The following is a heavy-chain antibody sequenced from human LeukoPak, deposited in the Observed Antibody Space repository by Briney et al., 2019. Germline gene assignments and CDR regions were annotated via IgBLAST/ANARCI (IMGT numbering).Heavy chain of an antibody. CDR2: ISSGSSTI. J-gene: IGHJ4*02. CDR1: GFTFSSYS. CDR3: ARGQAARTFDY. Sequence: GGSLRLSCAASGFTFSSYSMNWVRQAPGKGLEWVSYISSGSSTIYYADSVKGRFTISRDNAKNSLYPQMNSLRDEDTAVYYCARGQAARTFDYWGQGTLVTVSS. V-gene: IGHV3-48*02. D-gene: IGHD6-6*01.